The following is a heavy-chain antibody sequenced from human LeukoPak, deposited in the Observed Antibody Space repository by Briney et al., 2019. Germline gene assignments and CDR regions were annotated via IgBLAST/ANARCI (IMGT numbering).Heavy chain of an antibody. Sequence: GESLKISCKGSGCSFTSYWIGWVRQMPGKGLEWMGIIYPGDSDTRYSPSFQGQVIISADKSISTAYLQWSTLRASDTAIYYCVTLYYDYVWGSYPHWGQGTQVTVSS. V-gene: IGHV5-51*01. J-gene: IGHJ4*02. CDR1: GCSFTSYW. CDR3: VTLYYDYVWGSYPH. CDR2: IYPGDSDT. D-gene: IGHD3-16*01.